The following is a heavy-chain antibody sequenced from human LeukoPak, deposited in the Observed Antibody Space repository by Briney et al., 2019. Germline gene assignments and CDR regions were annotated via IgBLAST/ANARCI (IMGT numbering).Heavy chain of an antibody. CDR1: GYPFSSYW. J-gene: IGHJ4*02. Sequence: GESLQISCKGSGYPFSSYWIGWVRQMPGKGLEWMGIIYPGDSDTRYSPSFQGRVTISVDKSINTAYLQWSSLKASDTATYYCARVVVEDYFDYWGQGTLVTVSS. V-gene: IGHV5-51*01. D-gene: IGHD2-15*01. CDR3: ARVVVEDYFDY. CDR2: IYPGDSDT.